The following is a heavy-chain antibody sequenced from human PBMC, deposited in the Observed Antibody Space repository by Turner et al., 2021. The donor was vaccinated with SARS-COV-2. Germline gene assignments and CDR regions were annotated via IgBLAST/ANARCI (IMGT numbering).Heavy chain of an antibody. CDR3: ARDLVSYGMDV. CDR1: GITVSSNY. J-gene: IGHJ6*02. Sequence: EVQLVESGGGLLQPGGSLRPSCAASGITVSSNYMSWVRQAPWKGLEWVSVIYSGGSTIYADAVKGRFTISRDNSKNTLYLQINSLGSEDTAVYYCARDLVSYGMDVWGQGTTVTVSS. CDR2: IYSGGST. V-gene: IGHV3-66*01. D-gene: IGHD3-16*01.